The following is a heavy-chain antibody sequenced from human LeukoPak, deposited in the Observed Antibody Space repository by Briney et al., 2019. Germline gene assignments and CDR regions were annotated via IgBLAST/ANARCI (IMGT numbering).Heavy chain of an antibody. CDR2: ISYDGSTK. CDR1: GFTFSSYA. V-gene: IGHV3-30*04. Sequence: GGSLRLSCAASGFTFSSYAIHWVRQAPGKGLEWVALISYDGSTKYSTDSVKGRFTISRDNSKNTLYLQMNSLRAEDTAVYYCARARGRSINDAFDIWGQGTMVTVSS. D-gene: IGHD3-16*01. J-gene: IGHJ3*02. CDR3: ARARGRSINDAFDI.